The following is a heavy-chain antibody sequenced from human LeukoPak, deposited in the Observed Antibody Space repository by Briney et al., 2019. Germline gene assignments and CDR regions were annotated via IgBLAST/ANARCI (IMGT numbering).Heavy chain of an antibody. CDR1: GFTFSDYY. V-gene: IGHV3-11*04. CDR3: AKGLDYYYYYYMDV. J-gene: IGHJ6*03. CDR2: ISSSGSTI. Sequence: GGSLRLSCAASGFTFSDYYMGWIRQAPGKGLEWVSYISSSGSTIYYADSVKGRFTISRDNAKNSLYLQMNSLRAEDTAVYYCAKGLDYYYYYYMDVWGKGTTVTVSS.